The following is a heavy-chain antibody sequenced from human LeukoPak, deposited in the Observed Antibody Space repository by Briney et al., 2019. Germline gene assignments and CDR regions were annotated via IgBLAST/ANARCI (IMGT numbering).Heavy chain of an antibody. V-gene: IGHV3-33*06. CDR1: GFTVSSNY. CDR2: IWYDGSNK. D-gene: IGHD3-3*01. J-gene: IGHJ6*03. CDR3: AKGYYDFWSGYYYYYYMDV. Sequence: PGGSLRLSCAASGFTVSSNYMSWVRQTPGKGLEWVAVIWYDGSNKYYADSVKGRFTISRDNSKNTLYLQMNSLRAEDTAVYYCAKGYYDFWSGYYYYYYMDVWGKGTTVTVSS.